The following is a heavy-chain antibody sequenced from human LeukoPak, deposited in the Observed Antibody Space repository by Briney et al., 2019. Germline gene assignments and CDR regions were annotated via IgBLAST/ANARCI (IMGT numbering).Heavy chain of an antibody. J-gene: IGHJ4*02. CDR3: ARDHWKWGAVAGLAY. CDR2: MNPNSGNT. CDR1: GYAFTSYD. Sequence: ASVKVSCKASGYAFTSYDINWVRQATGQGLEWMGWMNPNSGNTGYAQKFQGRVTITRNTSISTAYMELSSLRAEDTAVYYCARDHWKWGAVAGLAYWGQGTLVTVSS. V-gene: IGHV1-8*03. D-gene: IGHD6-19*01.